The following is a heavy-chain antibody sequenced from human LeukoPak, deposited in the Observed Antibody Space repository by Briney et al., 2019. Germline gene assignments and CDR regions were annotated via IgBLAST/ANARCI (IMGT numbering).Heavy chain of an antibody. Sequence: PSETLSLTCTISGGSISTFYWSWIRQPPGKGLEWIGYVSYSGSTNYNPSLKSRLTISVDTSQNQFSLTLTSLTAADTAVFYCARADYGDYTVDSWGQGTLVTVSS. V-gene: IGHV4-59*01. CDR2: VSYSGST. CDR1: GGSISTFY. J-gene: IGHJ4*02. CDR3: ARADYGDYTVDS. D-gene: IGHD4-17*01.